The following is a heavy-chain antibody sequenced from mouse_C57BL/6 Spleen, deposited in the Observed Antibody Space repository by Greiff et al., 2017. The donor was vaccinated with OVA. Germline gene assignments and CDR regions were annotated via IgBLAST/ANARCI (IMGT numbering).Heavy chain of an antibody. CDR3: ARQGQLTGTYYFDY. V-gene: IGHV1-52*01. D-gene: IGHD4-1*01. Sequence: VQLQQPGAEPVRPGSSVKLSCKASGYTFTSYWMHWVKQRPIQGLEWIGNIDPSDSETHYNQKFKDKSTLTVDKSSSTAYMQLSSLTSEDSAVYYCARQGQLTGTYYFDYWGQGTTLTVSS. J-gene: IGHJ2*01. CDR1: GYTFTSYW. CDR2: IDPSDSET.